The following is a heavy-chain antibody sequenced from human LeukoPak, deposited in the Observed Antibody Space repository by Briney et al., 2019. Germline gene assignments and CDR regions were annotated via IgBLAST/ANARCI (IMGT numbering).Heavy chain of an antibody. CDR3: SNLSTGDSDY. CDR2: IRSKAYGATT. Sequence: GGSLRLSCTTSGFSFGDYAMSWVRQAPGKGLEWVGFIRSKAYGATTEYAASVKGRFTISRDDSKDIAYLQMSSLKTEDSAAYYCSNLSTGDSDYWGHGTLVTVSS. V-gene: IGHV3-49*04. J-gene: IGHJ4*01. CDR1: GFSFGDYA. D-gene: IGHD7-27*01.